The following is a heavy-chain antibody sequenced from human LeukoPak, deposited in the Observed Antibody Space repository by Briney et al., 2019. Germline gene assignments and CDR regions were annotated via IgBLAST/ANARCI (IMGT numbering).Heavy chain of an antibody. J-gene: IGHJ4*02. V-gene: IGHV3-23*01. CDR2: ISGSGGST. CDR1: GFSFSGDA. Sequence: GGSLRLSCAASGFSFSGDAIHWVRQAPGKGLEWVSGISGSGGSTNYADSVKGRLIISRDNSKNTLYLQMNSLRAEDTAVYYCAKDGYYDSSGSPTGYFDYWGQGTLVTVSS. CDR3: AKDGYYDSSGSPTGYFDY. D-gene: IGHD3-22*01.